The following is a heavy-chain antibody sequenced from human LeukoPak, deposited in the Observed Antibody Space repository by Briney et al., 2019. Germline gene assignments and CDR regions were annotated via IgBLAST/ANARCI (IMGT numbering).Heavy chain of an antibody. Sequence: ASVKVSCKASGYTFPRYYMHWVRQAPGQGLEWMGIINPSGGSTSYAQKFQGRVTMTRDTSTSTVYMELSSLRSEDTAVYYCARDLLYCSSTSCPFDPWGQGTLVTVSS. CDR3: ARDLLYCSSTSCPFDP. D-gene: IGHD2-2*01. CDR1: GYTFPRYY. CDR2: INPSGGST. J-gene: IGHJ5*02. V-gene: IGHV1-46*01.